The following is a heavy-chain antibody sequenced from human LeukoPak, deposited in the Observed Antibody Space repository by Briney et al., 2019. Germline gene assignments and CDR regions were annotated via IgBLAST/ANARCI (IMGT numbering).Heavy chain of an antibody. CDR3: ARDRGYSSFGY. Sequence: HPGGSLRLSCEASAFTFSSYWMSWVRQAPGKGLEWVANIKEDGSEINYVDSVKGRFTISRDNAKNSLFLQMNSLRVEDTAVYYCARDRGYSSFGYWGQGTLVTVSS. CDR1: AFTFSSYW. D-gene: IGHD4-23*01. V-gene: IGHV3-7*01. J-gene: IGHJ4*02. CDR2: IKEDGSEI.